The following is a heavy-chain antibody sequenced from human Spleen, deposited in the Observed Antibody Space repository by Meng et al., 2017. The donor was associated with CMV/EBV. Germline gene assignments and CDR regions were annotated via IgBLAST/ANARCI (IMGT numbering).Heavy chain of an antibody. V-gene: IGHV3-7*03. CDR1: GFTFRNYA. CDR2: IKQDGSEI. J-gene: IGHJ6*02. D-gene: IGHD3-3*01. CDR3: AKGGLDDFWSGRYGMDV. Sequence: GESLKISCAASGFTFRNYAMNWVRQAPGKGLEWVANIKQDGSEIHYVDSVKGRFTISRDNAQNSLYLQMNSLRAEDTAVYYCAKGGLDDFWSGRYGMDVWGQGTTVTVSS.